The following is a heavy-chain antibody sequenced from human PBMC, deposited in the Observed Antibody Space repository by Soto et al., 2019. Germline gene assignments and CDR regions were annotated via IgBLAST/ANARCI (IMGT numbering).Heavy chain of an antibody. CDR1: GYNFTNYW. Sequence: GESLKISCKGSGYNFTNYWIGWVRQMPGKGLELIGIIYPGDSDTRYSPSFQGQVTISVDKSNRTANLQWSSLKASDTAMYYCARFIPSGGRNWLAPWGQGTQVTAS. CDR3: ARFIPSGGRNWLAP. J-gene: IGHJ5*02. CDR2: IYPGDSDT. D-gene: IGHD3-10*01. V-gene: IGHV5-51*01.